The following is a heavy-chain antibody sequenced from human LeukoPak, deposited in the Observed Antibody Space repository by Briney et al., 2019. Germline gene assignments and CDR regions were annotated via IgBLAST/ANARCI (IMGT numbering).Heavy chain of an antibody. CDR1: GFTFSSYG. CDR3: AKLSVTMIVVVDAFDI. Sequence: PGGSLRLSCAASGFTFSSYGMHWVRQAPGKGLEWVAFIRYDGSNKYYADSVKGRFTISRDNSKNTLYLQMNSLRAEDTAVYYCAKLSVTMIVVVDAFDIWGQGTMVTVSS. V-gene: IGHV3-30*02. D-gene: IGHD3-22*01. CDR2: IRYDGSNK. J-gene: IGHJ3*02.